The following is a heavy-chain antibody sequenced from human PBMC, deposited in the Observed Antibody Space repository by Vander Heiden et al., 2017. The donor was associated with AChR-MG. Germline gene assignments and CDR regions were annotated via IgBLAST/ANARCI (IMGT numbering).Heavy chain of an antibody. V-gene: IGHV1-69*01. D-gene: IGHD5-18*01. Sequence: QVQLVQSGAEVKKPGSSVKVSCKASGGTFSSYAISWVRQAPGQGLEWMGGIMPIFGTANYAQKFKGRVTMTADESTSTAYMELSSLRSEDTAVYYCARVDYSYGPGRNAYYYYGMDVWGQGTTVTVSS. CDR3: ARVDYSYGPGRNAYYYYGMDV. CDR2: IMPIFGTA. CDR1: GGTFSSYA. J-gene: IGHJ6*02.